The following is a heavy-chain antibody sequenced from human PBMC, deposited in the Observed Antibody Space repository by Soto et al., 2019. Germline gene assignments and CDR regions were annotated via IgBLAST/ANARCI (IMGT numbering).Heavy chain of an antibody. CDR1: GVTCSSYG. CDR2: ISYDGSNK. D-gene: IGHD3-3*01. Sequence: GGSLRFSCASSGVTCSSYGMHLVRQAPGKGLEWVAVISYDGSNKYYADSVKGRFTISRDNSKNTLYLQMNSLRAEDTAVYYCAKDRALLRFLEWLLDDAFDIWGQGTMVTVSS. J-gene: IGHJ3*02. CDR3: AKDRALLRFLEWLLDDAFDI. V-gene: IGHV3-30*18.